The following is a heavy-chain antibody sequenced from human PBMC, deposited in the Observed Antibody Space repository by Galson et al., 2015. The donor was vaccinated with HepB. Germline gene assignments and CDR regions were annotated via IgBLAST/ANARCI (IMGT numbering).Heavy chain of an antibody. CDR2: ISSTSTTI. CDR1: GFTFSGYS. D-gene: IGHD5-24*01. V-gene: IGHV3-48*02. Sequence: SLRLSCAASGFTFSGYSMNWVRQAPGRRLEWVSYISSTSTTIHYADSVKGRFTISRDNAKNSLYLQLSNLRDEDTAVYYCARGRATYAFDIWGQGTMVTVS. J-gene: IGHJ3*02. CDR3: ARGRATYAFDI.